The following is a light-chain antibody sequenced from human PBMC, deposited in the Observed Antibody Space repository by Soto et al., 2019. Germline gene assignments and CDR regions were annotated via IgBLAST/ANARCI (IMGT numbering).Light chain of an antibody. CDR3: QQYNSYPIT. V-gene: IGKV1-5*01. J-gene: IGKJ1*01. Sequence: DIQMTQSPSSLSASVGDRVTITCRASQSISSYLNWYQQKPGKAPKLLIYDASSLESGVPSRFSGSGSGTEFTLTISSLQPDDFATYYCQQYNSYPITFGQGTKV. CDR1: QSISSY. CDR2: DAS.